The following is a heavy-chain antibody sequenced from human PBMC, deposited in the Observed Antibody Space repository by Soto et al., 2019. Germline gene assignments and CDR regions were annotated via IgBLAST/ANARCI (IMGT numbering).Heavy chain of an antibody. J-gene: IGHJ5*02. CDR2: ISSSSSYI. CDR3: AREPYDNSRYNWFDP. D-gene: IGHD3-9*01. Sequence: PGGSLRLSCAASGFTFSSYSMNWVRQAPGKGLEWVSSISSSSSYIYYADSVKGRFTISRDNAKNSLYLQMNSLRAEDTAVYYCAREPYDNSRYNWFDPWGQGTLVTVSS. CDR1: GFTFSSYS. V-gene: IGHV3-21*01.